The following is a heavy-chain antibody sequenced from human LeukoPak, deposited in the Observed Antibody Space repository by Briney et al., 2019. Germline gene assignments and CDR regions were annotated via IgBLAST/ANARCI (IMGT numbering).Heavy chain of an antibody. CDR3: ARGPSSRYFDHPHHFDY. V-gene: IGHV4-4*08. J-gene: IGHJ4*02. CDR1: GGSISSYY. D-gene: IGHD2/OR15-2a*01. Sequence: SETLSLTCTVSGGSISSYYWSWIRQPPGKALEWIGRIYTSGSTNYNPSLKSRVTISVDTSKNQFSLKLSSVTAADTAVYYCARGPSSRYFDHPHHFDYWGQGTLVTVSS. CDR2: IYTSGST.